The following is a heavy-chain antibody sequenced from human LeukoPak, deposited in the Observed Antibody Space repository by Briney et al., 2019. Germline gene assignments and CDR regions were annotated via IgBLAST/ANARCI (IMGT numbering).Heavy chain of an antibody. CDR3: AKGPIAVAGTRVPWFDP. J-gene: IGHJ5*02. D-gene: IGHD6-19*01. CDR1: GFTFDDYA. Sequence: GRSLRLSCAASGFTFDDYAMHWVRQAPGKGLESVSGISWNSGSIGYEDSVKGRFTISRDNAKNSLYLQMNSLRAEDTALYYCAKGPIAVAGTRVPWFDPWGQGTLVTVSS. V-gene: IGHV3-9*01. CDR2: ISWNSGSI.